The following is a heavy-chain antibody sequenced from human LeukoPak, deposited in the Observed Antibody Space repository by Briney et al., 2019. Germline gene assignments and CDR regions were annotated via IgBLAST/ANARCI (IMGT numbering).Heavy chain of an antibody. CDR1: GGSISSSSYY. D-gene: IGHD3-3*01. Sequence: SETLSLTCTVSGGSISSSSYYWGWIRQPPGKGLEWIGSIYYSGSTYYNPSLKSRVTISVDTSKNQFSLKLSSVTAADTAVYYCARHERYNTIFGARLPDPSFDYWGQGTLVTVSS. J-gene: IGHJ4*02. V-gene: IGHV4-39*01. CDR3: ARHERYNTIFGARLPDPSFDY. CDR2: IYYSGST.